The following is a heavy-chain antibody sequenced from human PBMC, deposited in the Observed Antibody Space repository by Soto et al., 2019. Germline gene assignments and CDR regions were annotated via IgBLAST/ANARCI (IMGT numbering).Heavy chain of an antibody. CDR3: AKDGSVAGTRGAFDI. CDR2: ISYDGSNK. D-gene: IGHD6-19*01. Sequence: QVQLVESGGGVVQPGRSLRLSCAASGFTFSSYGMHWVRQAPGKGLEWVAVISYDGSNKYYADSVKGRFTISRDNSXXPLYLQMNSLRAEDTAVYYCAKDGSVAGTRGAFDIWGQGTMVTVSS. J-gene: IGHJ3*02. CDR1: GFTFSSYG. V-gene: IGHV3-30*18.